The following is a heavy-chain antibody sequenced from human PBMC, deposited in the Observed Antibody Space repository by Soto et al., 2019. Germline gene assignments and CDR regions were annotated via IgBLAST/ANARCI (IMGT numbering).Heavy chain of an antibody. J-gene: IGHJ6*02. CDR2: IWYDGSNK. Sequence: QVQLVESGGGVVQPGRSLRLSCAASGFTFSSYGMHWVRQAPGKGLEWVAVIWYDGSNKYYADSVKGRFTISRDNSKNTLYLQMNSLRAEDTAVYYCARDVLEMATIGGMDVWGQGTMVTVSS. CDR1: GFTFSSYG. V-gene: IGHV3-33*01. CDR3: ARDVLEMATIGGMDV. D-gene: IGHD5-12*01.